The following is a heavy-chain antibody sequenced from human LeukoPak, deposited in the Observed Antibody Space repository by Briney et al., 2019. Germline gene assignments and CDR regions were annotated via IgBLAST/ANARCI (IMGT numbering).Heavy chain of an antibody. CDR2: ITYSSSIK. J-gene: IGHJ5*02. D-gene: IGHD2-2*01. V-gene: IGHV3-48*02. CDR1: GFTFSSYS. CDR3: ARGNGCSSTSCYEWFDP. Sequence: AGGSLRLSCAASGFTFSSYSMNWVRQAPGKGLEWVSYITYSSSIKYYADSVKGRFTTSRDNAKKSLYLQMNSLRDEDTAVYYCARGNGCSSTSCYEWFDPWGQGTLVTVSS.